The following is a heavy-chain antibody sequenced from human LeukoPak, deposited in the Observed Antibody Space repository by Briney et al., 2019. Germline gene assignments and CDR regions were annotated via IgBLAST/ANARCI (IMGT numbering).Heavy chain of an antibody. CDR3: ARGLTRGFDS. J-gene: IGHJ4*02. Sequence: PGGSLRLSCAASGFTFSTYTMNWVRQAPGKGLEWVSYISTGSSTIFYADSVKGRFTISRDNAKNSLYLQMNSLRDEATAIYYCARGLTRGFDSWGQGTLVAVSS. V-gene: IGHV3-48*02. CDR1: GFTFSTYT. D-gene: IGHD2-21*01. CDR2: ISTGSSTI.